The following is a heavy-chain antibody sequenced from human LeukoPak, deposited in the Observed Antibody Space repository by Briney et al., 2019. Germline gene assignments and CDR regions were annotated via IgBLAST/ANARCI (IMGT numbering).Heavy chain of an antibody. D-gene: IGHD3/OR15-3a*01. CDR1: GFTFSGYY. CDR3: ARDDFLAGYYRGYFDY. V-gene: IGHV3-11*05. Sequence: GGSLRLSCAASGFTFSGYYMSWIRQAPGKGLEWVSYISSSGSYTNYADSVKGRFTISRDNAKNSLYLQMNSLRAEDTAVYYCARDDFLAGYYRGYFDYWGQGTLATVSS. CDR2: ISSSGSYT. J-gene: IGHJ4*02.